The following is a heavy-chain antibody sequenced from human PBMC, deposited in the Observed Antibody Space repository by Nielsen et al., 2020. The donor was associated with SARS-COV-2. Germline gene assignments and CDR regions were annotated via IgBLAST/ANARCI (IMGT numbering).Heavy chain of an antibody. CDR1: GGSFSGYY. Sequence: SETLSLTCAVYGGSFSGYYWSWIRQPPGKGLEWIGEINHSGSTNYNPSLKSRVTISVDTSKNQFSLKVNSVTAADTAVYYCARAPYDSSGYRPAYYYGMDVWGQGTTVTVSS. CDR2: INHSGST. J-gene: IGHJ6*02. CDR3: ARAPYDSSGYRPAYYYGMDV. V-gene: IGHV4-34*01. D-gene: IGHD3-22*01.